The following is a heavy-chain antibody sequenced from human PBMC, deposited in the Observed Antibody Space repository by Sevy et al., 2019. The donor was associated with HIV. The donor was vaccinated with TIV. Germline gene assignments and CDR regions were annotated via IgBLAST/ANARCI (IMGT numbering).Heavy chain of an antibody. D-gene: IGHD2-2*01. CDR3: ARVTGYCSSTSCYDVPFDY. CDR1: GCTFTGYY. Sequence: ASVKVSCKASGCTFTGYYMHWVRQAPGQGLEWMGWINPNSGGTNYAQKFQGRVTMTRDTSISTAYMELSRLRSDDTAVYYCARVTGYCSSTSCYDVPFDYWGQGTLVTVSS. V-gene: IGHV1-2*02. J-gene: IGHJ4*02. CDR2: INPNSGGT.